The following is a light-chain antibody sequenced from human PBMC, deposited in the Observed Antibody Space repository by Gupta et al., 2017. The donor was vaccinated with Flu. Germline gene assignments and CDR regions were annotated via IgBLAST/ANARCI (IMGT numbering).Light chain of an antibody. J-gene: IGKJ1*01. Sequence: PTMLCASAEERPPPSWRANRGSRSNGWWYQQKQGQPPRLLIDGASTLAGGIPARCSGSGSGTEFTPTSSSVQAEDVAFYYRQQGNWCPWTFGQGTKVEIK. CDR2: GAS. CDR3: QQGNWCPWT. V-gene: IGKV3D-15*01. CDR1: RGSRSN.